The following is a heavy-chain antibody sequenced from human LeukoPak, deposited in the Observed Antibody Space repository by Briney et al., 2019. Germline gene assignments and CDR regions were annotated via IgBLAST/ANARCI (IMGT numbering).Heavy chain of an antibody. CDR2: IRSKANNYAT. J-gene: IGHJ4*02. V-gene: IGHV3-73*01. CDR3: ARDATAMVSPIDY. D-gene: IGHD5-18*01. Sequence: GGSLRLSCAASGFTFSGSAMHWVRQASGKGLEWVGRIRSKANNYATTYAASVKGRFTISRDDSKNTAYLQMNSLRAEDTAVYYCARDATAMVSPIDYWGQGTLVTVSS. CDR1: GFTFSGSA.